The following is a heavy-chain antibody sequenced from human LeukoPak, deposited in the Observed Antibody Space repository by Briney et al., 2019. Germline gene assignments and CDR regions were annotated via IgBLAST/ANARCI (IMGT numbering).Heavy chain of an antibody. CDR2: IIPIFGTA. V-gene: IGHV1-69*13. Sequence: SVKVSCKASGYTFTSYGIGWVRQAPGQGLEWMGGIIPIFGTANYAQKFQGRVTITADESTSTAYMELSSLRSEDTAVYYCARSGYGSGRHNWFDPWGQGTLVTVSS. J-gene: IGHJ5*02. CDR1: GYTFTSYG. D-gene: IGHD3-10*01. CDR3: ARSGYGSGRHNWFDP.